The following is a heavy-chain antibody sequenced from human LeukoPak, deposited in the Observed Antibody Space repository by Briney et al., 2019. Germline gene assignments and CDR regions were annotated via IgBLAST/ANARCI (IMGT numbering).Heavy chain of an antibody. CDR3: ARASYYGNGMDV. D-gene: IGHD3-10*01. V-gene: IGHV4-4*02. Sequence: PSGTLSLTCAVSGGSISSSNWWSWVRQPPGKGLEWIGHIDYSGNTNYNPSLKSRVTMSVDMSKNQFSLRLNSLTAADTAVYYCARASYYGNGMDVWGQGTTVSVSS. J-gene: IGHJ6*02. CDR1: GGSISSSNW. CDR2: IDYSGNT.